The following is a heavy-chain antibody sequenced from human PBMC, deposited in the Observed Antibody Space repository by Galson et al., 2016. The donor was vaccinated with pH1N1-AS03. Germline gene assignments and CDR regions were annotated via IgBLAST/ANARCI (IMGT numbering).Heavy chain of an antibody. CDR1: GFTFSSYR. D-gene: IGHD5-12*01. CDR3: ARQYNGHDPSYLSGRDV. V-gene: IGHV3-48*02. Sequence: SLRLSCAASGFTFSSYRMNWVRHAPGKGLEWVSYIGKGSGIIYYEDSVRGRFTISRDDVNNSLYLQRHSLRDEDTAVYYCARQYNGHDPSYLSGRDVWGQGPTSIVSS. J-gene: IGHJ6*02. CDR2: IGKGSGII.